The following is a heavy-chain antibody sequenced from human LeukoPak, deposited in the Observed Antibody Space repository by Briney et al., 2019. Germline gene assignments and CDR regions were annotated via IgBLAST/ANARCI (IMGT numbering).Heavy chain of an antibody. Sequence: PSETLSLTCAVYGGSFSGYYWSWIRQPPGKGLEWIGEINHSGSTNYNPSLKSRVTISVDTSKNQFSLKLSSVTAADTAVYYCARDPEWLVGFFDYWGQGTLVTVSS. CDR1: GGSFSGYY. D-gene: IGHD6-19*01. V-gene: IGHV4-34*01. CDR3: ARDPEWLVGFFDY. CDR2: INHSGST. J-gene: IGHJ4*02.